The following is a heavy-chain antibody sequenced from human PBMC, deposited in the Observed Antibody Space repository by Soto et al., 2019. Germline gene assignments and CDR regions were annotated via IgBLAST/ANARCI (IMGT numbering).Heavy chain of an antibody. V-gene: IGHV1-2*02. CDR1: GYTFTGYY. Sequence: ASVKVSCKASGYTFTGYYMHWVRQAPGQGLEWMGWINPNSGGTNYAQKFQGRVTMTRDTSISTAYMELSRLRSDDTAVYYCARAPLGPWSSSFNWFDPWGQGTLVTVSS. J-gene: IGHJ5*02. CDR3: ARAPLGPWSSSFNWFDP. D-gene: IGHD6-6*01. CDR2: INPNSGGT.